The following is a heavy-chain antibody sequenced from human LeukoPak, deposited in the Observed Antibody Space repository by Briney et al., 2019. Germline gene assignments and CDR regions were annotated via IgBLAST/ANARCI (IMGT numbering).Heavy chain of an antibody. J-gene: IGHJ4*02. CDR3: ASRSSIWSGYQDSLYYFDS. CDR2: IYYSGST. Sequence: SETLSLTCADTGGSICSYYWSWRRQPPGKRLEWIGHIYYSGSTNYNPSLKSRVTISVDTSKNQFSLKLSSVTAADTAVYYCASRSSIWSGYQDSLYYFDSWGQGTLVTVSS. D-gene: IGHD3-3*01. V-gene: IGHV4-59*01. CDR1: GGSICSYY.